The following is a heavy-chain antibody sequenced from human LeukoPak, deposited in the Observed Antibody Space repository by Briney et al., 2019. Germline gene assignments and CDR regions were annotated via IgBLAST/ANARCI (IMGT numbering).Heavy chain of an antibody. CDR1: GFTFDDYA. V-gene: IGHV3-9*01. Sequence: GGSLRLSCAASGFTFDDYAMHWVRQAPGKGLEWVSGISWNSGSIGYADSVKGRFTISGDNAKNSLYLQMNSLRAEDTALYYCAKDREGSDYDFWSGHFDYWGQGTLVTVSS. D-gene: IGHD3-3*01. CDR3: AKDREGSDYDFWSGHFDY. CDR2: ISWNSGSI. J-gene: IGHJ4*02.